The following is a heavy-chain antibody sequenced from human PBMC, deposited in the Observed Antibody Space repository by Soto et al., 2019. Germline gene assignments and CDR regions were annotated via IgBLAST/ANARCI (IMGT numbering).Heavy chain of an antibody. CDR3: ARDLTGYYPGNWFDP. CDR1: GGTFSSYA. D-gene: IGHD3-9*01. Sequence: SVKVSCKASGGTFSSYAISWVRQAPGQGLEWMGGIIPIFGTANYAQKFQGRVTITADESTSTAYMELSSLRSEDTAVYYCARDLTGYYPGNWFDPWGQGTLVTVSS. CDR2: IIPIFGTA. V-gene: IGHV1-69*13. J-gene: IGHJ5*02.